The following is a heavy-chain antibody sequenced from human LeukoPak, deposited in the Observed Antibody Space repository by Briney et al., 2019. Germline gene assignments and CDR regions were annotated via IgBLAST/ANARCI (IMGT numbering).Heavy chain of an antibody. Sequence: PGGSLRLSCAASGFTFSSYAMSWVRQAPGKGLEWVSAISGSGGSTYYADSVKGRFTISRDNSKNTLYLQMNSLRAEDTAVYYCAKHSQEYYDILTGYLFDYWGQGTLVTVSS. CDR1: GFTFSSYA. J-gene: IGHJ4*02. CDR3: AKHSQEYYDILTGYLFDY. V-gene: IGHV3-23*01. CDR2: ISGSGGST. D-gene: IGHD3-9*01.